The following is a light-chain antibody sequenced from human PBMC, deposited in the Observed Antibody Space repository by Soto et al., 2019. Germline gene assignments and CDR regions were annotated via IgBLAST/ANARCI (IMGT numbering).Light chain of an antibody. V-gene: IGKV3-11*01. CDR1: QSVSSY. J-gene: IGKJ4*01. Sequence: EVVLTQSPATLSLSPGERATLSCRASQSVSSYLAWYQQKPGQAPRLLIYDASNRASGIPARFSGSGSGTDFTLTISSLEPEDFAVYYCQQQSNWALTFGGGTKVEIK. CDR2: DAS. CDR3: QQQSNWALT.